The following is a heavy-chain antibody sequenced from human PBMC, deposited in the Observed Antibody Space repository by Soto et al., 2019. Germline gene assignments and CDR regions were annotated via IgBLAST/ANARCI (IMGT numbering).Heavy chain of an antibody. Sequence: SVKVSCKASGGTFSSYAISWVRQAPGQGLEWMGGIIPIFGTANYAQKFQGRVTITADESTSTAYMELSSLRSEDTAVYYCARAENNIVGAPFGAFDIWGQGTMVTVSS. V-gene: IGHV1-69*13. CDR1: GGTFSSYA. D-gene: IGHD1-26*01. CDR2: IIPIFGTA. J-gene: IGHJ3*02. CDR3: ARAENNIVGAPFGAFDI.